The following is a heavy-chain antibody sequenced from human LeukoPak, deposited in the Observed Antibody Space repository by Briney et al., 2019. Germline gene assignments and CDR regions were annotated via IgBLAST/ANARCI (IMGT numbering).Heavy chain of an antibody. D-gene: IGHD2-15*01. V-gene: IGHV4-59*13. Sequence: SETLSLTCTVSGGSITGYYWTWIRQPPGKGLEWIGYIFYSGSTNYNPSLKSRVTISLDTLKNQFSLRLSSVTAADTAVYYCARYCSGGSCLDYWGQGTLVTVSS. CDR3: ARYCSGGSCLDY. CDR1: GGSITGYY. CDR2: IFYSGST. J-gene: IGHJ4*02.